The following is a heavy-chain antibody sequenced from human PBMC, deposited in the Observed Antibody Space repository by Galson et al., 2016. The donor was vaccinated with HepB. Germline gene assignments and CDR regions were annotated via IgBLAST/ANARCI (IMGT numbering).Heavy chain of an antibody. CDR3: ARMRYSSGWLDGFDI. CDR2: ISSGSSYT. J-gene: IGHJ3*02. V-gene: IGHV3-21*01. D-gene: IGHD6-19*01. CDR1: GFSFRSHA. Sequence: SLRLSCAVSGFSFRSHAMNWARQAPGKGLEWVSSISSGSSYTYYADSVKGRFTISRDNARNSLYLQMNSLRVEDTAVYYCARMRYSSGWLDGFDIWGQGTMGTVSS.